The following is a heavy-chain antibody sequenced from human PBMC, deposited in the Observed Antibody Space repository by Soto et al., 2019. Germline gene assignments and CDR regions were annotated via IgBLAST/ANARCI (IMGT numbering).Heavy chain of an antibody. D-gene: IGHD1-26*01. CDR2: TRNKANNYAT. J-gene: IGHJ4*02. Sequence: GGSLRLSCAASGFTLSDHYMDWVRQAPGKGLEWFGRTRNKANNYATEYAASVKGRFSISRDDSKNSLYLQMNSLRTEDTAVYYCVRIKGGSYYVDYWGQGTLVTVSS. V-gene: IGHV3-72*01. CDR3: VRIKGGSYYVDY. CDR1: GFTLSDHY.